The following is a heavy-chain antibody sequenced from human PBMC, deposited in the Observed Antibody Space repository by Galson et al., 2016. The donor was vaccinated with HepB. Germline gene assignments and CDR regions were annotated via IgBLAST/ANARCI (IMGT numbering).Heavy chain of an antibody. D-gene: IGHD3-10*01. Sequence: SLRLSCASSEFTFSSAWMSWVRQTPGKGLEWVGRIKSKTEGGTTDYAAPGKGRFTISRDDSKNTLYLQMNSLKIEDTAVYYCSTEWAYYARRSYYFYYSGLGTLVSVSS. CDR3: STEWAYYARRSYYFYY. CDR1: EFTFSSAW. V-gene: IGHV3-15*01. CDR2: IKSKTEGGTT. J-gene: IGHJ4*02.